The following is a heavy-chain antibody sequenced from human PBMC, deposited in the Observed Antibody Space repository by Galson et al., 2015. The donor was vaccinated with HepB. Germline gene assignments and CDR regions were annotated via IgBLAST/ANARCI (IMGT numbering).Heavy chain of an antibody. Sequence: SVKVSCKATGYTFTTYNIQWVRQAPGQGLEWMGRISPSDGAVPYAQEFQGRVTMTRDTSTSTVYMDLSSLASEDTAVYYCAREKFFTYYFDYWGQGTLVTVSS. V-gene: IGHV1-46*01. D-gene: IGHD3-3*01. J-gene: IGHJ4*02. CDR2: ISPSDGAV. CDR1: GYTFTTYN. CDR3: AREKFFTYYFDY.